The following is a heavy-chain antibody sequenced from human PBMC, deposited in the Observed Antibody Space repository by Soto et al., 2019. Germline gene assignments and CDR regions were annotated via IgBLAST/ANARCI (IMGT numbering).Heavy chain of an antibody. J-gene: IGHJ5*01. CDR2: ISNSGRTT. CDR1: GFTFGDYY. D-gene: IGHD4-4*01. CDR3: ARGEVSDSNYDWFDS. V-gene: IGHV3-11*01. Sequence: PGGSLRLSCAASGFTFGDYYMAWIRQAPGKGLEWISYISNSGRTTYYADSVKGRFTISRDNAKNSLYLQMNNLRAEDTAVYYCARGEVSDSNYDWFDSWGQGDLVTVSS.